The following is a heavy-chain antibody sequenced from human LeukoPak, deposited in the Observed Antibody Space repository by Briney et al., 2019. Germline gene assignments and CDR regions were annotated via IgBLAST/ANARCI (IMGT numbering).Heavy chain of an antibody. D-gene: IGHD1-26*01. Sequence: PGGSLRLSCAASGFTFTSYSMNWVRQAPGKGLEWVSTSGGGGSTYYADSVKGWFTISRDNSKNTLYLQVNSLRAEDTAVYYCAKGGKWDVTPFDYWGQGTLVTVSS. CDR1: GFTFTSYS. V-gene: IGHV3-23*01. CDR3: AKGGKWDVTPFDY. CDR2: SGGGGST. J-gene: IGHJ4*02.